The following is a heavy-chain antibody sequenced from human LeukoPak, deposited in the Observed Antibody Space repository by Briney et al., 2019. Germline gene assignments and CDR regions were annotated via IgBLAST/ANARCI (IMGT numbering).Heavy chain of an antibody. V-gene: IGHV4-39*07. CDR2: IYYSGST. CDR1: GGSISSSSYY. D-gene: IGHD3-3*01. J-gene: IGHJ4*02. Sequence: SETLSLACTVSGGSISSSSYYWGWIRQPPGKGLEWIGSIYYSGSTYYNPSLKSRVTISVDTSKNQFSLKLSSVTAADTAVYYCGSADDFWSGRYWGQGTLVTVSS. CDR3: GSADDFWSGRY.